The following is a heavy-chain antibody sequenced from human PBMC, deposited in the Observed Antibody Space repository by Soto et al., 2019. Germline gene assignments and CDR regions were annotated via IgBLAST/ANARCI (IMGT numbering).Heavy chain of an antibody. J-gene: IGHJ6*02. Sequence: GGSLRLSCAASGFTFSSYAMSWVRQAPGKGLEWVSAISGSGGSTYYADSVKGRFTISRDNSKNTLYLQMNSLRAEDTAVYYCARYSSSSYYYYGMDVWGQGXTVTVSS. CDR3: ARYSSSSYYYYGMDV. V-gene: IGHV3-23*01. CDR2: ISGSGGST. D-gene: IGHD6-6*01. CDR1: GFTFSSYA.